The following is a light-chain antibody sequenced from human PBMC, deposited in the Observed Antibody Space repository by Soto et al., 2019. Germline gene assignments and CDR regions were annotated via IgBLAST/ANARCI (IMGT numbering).Light chain of an antibody. V-gene: IGKV3-20*01. J-gene: IGKJ1*01. CDR2: GAS. CDR1: QSVTSTY. CDR3: QQYGGSPRT. Sequence: EIVLTQSPGTLSLSPGERAALSCRASQSVTSTYLAWYQQKPGQAPRLLIYGASTRATGIPDRFSGSGSGTDFTLTITRPEPEDFAVYYCQQYGGSPRTFGQGTKVDI.